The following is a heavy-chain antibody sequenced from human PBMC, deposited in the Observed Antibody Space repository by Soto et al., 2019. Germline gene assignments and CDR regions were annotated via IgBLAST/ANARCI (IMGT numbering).Heavy chain of an antibody. D-gene: IGHD5-18*01. J-gene: IGHJ4*02. V-gene: IGHV1-46*01. Sequence: ASVKVSCKASGYTLTGYYMHWVRQAPGQGLEWMGIIDPSGGSTSFAQRFQGRVTMTRDTSTSTVYMEMSSLRSEDTALYYCARGSWPDTAMVLDYWGQGTLVTVSS. CDR2: IDPSGGST. CDR3: ARGSWPDTAMVLDY. CDR1: GYTLTGYY.